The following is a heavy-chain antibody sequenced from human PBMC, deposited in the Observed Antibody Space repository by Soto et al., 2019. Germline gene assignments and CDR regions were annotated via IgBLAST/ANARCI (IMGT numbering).Heavy chain of an antibody. CDR1: GYTFTSYA. CDR2: INAGNGNT. J-gene: IGHJ6*02. D-gene: IGHD6-6*01. V-gene: IGHV1-3*01. Sequence: GASVKVSCKASGYTFTSYAMHWVRQAPGQRLEWMGWINAGNGNTKYSQKFQGRVTITRDTSASTAYMELSSLRSEDTAVYYCARSDKLGGYYYYYGMDVWCQGTTVTVSS. CDR3: ARSDKLGGYYYYYGMDV.